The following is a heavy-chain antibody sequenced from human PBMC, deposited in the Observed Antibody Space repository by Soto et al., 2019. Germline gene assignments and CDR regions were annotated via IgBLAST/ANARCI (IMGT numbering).Heavy chain of an antibody. Sequence: PSETLSLTCSVSGDSFSTYYWSWIRQPPEEGLEWIGYVYYSRSGNYNPSLKSRVTITVDPSKNQFSLKLTSVTAADTALYYCARRTRGDTAGFDYWGRGTLVTVSS. J-gene: IGHJ4*02. CDR3: ARRTRGDTAGFDY. D-gene: IGHD4-17*01. CDR2: VYYSRSG. V-gene: IGHV4-59*08. CDR1: GDSFSTYY.